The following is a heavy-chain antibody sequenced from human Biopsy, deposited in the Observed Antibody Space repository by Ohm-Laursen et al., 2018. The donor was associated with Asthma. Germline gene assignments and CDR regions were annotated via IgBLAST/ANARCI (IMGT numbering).Heavy chain of an antibody. D-gene: IGHD1-1*01. Sequence: SLRLSCAAFGFSFSNFAIHWVRQAPGKGLEWVGVISKDASTQDYADSVKGRFTMARDNSKNTLDLQMNSLREEGTAVYYCVRDGTDDAFDIWGQGTVVSVSS. CDR1: GFSFSNFA. V-gene: IGHV3-30*05. CDR3: VRDGTDDAFDI. J-gene: IGHJ3*02. CDR2: ISKDASTQ.